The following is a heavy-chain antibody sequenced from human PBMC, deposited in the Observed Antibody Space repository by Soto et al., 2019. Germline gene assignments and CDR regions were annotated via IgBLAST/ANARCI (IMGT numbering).Heavy chain of an antibody. J-gene: IGHJ1*01. V-gene: IGHV5-51*01. CDR3: VRHISYIHSIGYYQSAAYLQN. D-gene: IGHD3-22*01. CDR1: GYSFTSHW. CDR2: IYPGDSDT. Sequence: GESLKISCKGSGYSFTSHWIGWVRQMPGKGLEWMGIIYPGDSDTRYSPSFQGQVTISADKSFSTAYLQWGSLKASDTAMYYCVRHISYIHSIGYYQSAAYLQNWGQGTLVTVSS.